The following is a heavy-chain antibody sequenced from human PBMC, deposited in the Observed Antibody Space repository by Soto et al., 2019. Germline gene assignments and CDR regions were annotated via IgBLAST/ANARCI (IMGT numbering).Heavy chain of an antibody. J-gene: IGHJ4*02. Sequence: PVGSLRLSCTAPGCMFSSYWMTWVRQAPGRGLEWVANINQNGSERSYVDSVEGRLTNSRDKAKNAVVLQMDKRTDEETAMYYCATDILDFWGQGTQVTVSS. CDR3: ATDILDF. V-gene: IGHV3-7*05. CDR2: INQNGSER. CDR1: GCMFSSYW. D-gene: IGHD3-9*01.